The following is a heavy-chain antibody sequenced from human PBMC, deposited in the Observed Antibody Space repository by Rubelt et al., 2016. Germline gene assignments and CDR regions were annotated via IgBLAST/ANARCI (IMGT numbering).Heavy chain of an antibody. J-gene: IGHJ4*02. V-gene: IGHV1-69*04. Sequence: QKFQGRVTITADKSTSTAYMELSSLRSEDTAGYYCARGYCSGGSCSPFDYWGQGTLVTVS. D-gene: IGHD2-15*01. CDR3: ARGYCSGGSCSPFDY.